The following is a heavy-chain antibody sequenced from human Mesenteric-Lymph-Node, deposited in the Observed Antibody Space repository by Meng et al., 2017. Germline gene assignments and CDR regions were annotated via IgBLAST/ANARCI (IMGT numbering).Heavy chain of an antibody. V-gene: IGHV3-11*04. CDR1: GFTFSDYY. J-gene: IGHJ5*02. D-gene: IGHD6-25*01. CDR2: VSPTSGSL. CDR3: ARDHGSLNWFDP. Sequence: LKISCAASGFTFSDYYMTWIRQPPGQGLEWLASVSPTSGSLYFADSVKGRFSISRDNAKNSVSLQMTGLRVEDTAVYYCARDHGSLNWFDPWGQGTLVTVSS.